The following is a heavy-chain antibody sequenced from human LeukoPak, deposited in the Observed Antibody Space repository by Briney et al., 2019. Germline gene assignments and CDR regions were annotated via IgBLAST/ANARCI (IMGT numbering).Heavy chain of an antibody. CDR2: INHSGST. D-gene: IGHD6-6*01. J-gene: IGHJ6*03. CDR1: GGSFSGYY. V-gene: IGHV4-34*01. CDR3: ARARIAARRTHYYYYMDV. Sequence: PSETLSLTCAVYGGSFSGYYCSWIRQPPGKGLEWIGAINHSGSTNYNPSLKSRVTISVDTSKNQFSLKLRSVTAADTAVYYCARARIAARRTHYYYYMDVWGKGTTVTVSS.